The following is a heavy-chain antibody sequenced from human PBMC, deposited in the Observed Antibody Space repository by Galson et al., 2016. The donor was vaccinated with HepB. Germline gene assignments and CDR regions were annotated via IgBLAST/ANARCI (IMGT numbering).Heavy chain of an antibody. V-gene: IGHV5-51*01. CDR2: IYPDDSDT. CDR1: GYKFTNYW. Sequence: QSGAEVKKSGESLKISCKGSGYKFTNYWIGWVRQMPGKGLEWMGVIYPDDSDTRYSPSFRGQVTMSADRSISTAYLQWSSLKASDTAMYYCARRPSRPAMIVVASNVDFDYWGQGTLVTVSS. CDR3: ARRPSRPAMIVVASNVDFDY. J-gene: IGHJ4*02. D-gene: IGHD3-22*01.